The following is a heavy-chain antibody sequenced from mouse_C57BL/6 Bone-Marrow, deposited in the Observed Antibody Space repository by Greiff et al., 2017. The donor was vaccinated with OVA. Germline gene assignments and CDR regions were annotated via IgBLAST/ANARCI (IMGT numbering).Heavy chain of an antibody. CDR2: INPNNGGT. V-gene: IGHV1-22*01. D-gene: IGHD2-4*01. Sequence: EVQLQQSGPELVKPGASVKMSCKASGYTFTDYNMHWVNQSHGKSLEWIGYINPNNGGTSYNQKFKGKATLTVNKSSSTAYMELRSLTSEDSAVYYCARRDGYDYTWFAYWGQGTLVTVSA. CDR1: GYTFTDYN. CDR3: ARRDGYDYTWFAY. J-gene: IGHJ3*01.